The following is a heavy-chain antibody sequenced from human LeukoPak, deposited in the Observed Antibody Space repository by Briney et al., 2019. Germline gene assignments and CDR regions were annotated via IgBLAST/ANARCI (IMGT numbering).Heavy chain of an antibody. CDR1: GFTFSSSA. Sequence: AGGSLRLSCAASGFTFSSSAMSWVRQAPGKGLEWVSAISNNGGYTYYADSVQGRFTISRDNSKSTLCLQMNSLRAEDTAVYYCARGRRYYDYVWGSYREIDYWGQGTLVTVSS. CDR2: ISNNGGYT. D-gene: IGHD3-16*02. J-gene: IGHJ4*02. CDR3: ARGRRYYDYVWGSYREIDY. V-gene: IGHV3-23*01.